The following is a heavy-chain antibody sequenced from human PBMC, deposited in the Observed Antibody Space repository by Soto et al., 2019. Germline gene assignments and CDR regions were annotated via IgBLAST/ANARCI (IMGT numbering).Heavy chain of an antibody. CDR2: INAGNGNT. CDR1: GYTFTSYA. CDR3: ARGVKGFGESGPG. V-gene: IGHV1-3*01. Sequence: QVQLVQSGAEVKKPGASVKVSCKASGYTFTSYAMHWVRQAPGQRLEWMGWINAGNGNTKYSQKFQGRVTITRDTAASTAYMELSSLRSEDTAVYYCARGVKGFGESGPGWGQGTLVTVSS. D-gene: IGHD3-10*01. J-gene: IGHJ4*02.